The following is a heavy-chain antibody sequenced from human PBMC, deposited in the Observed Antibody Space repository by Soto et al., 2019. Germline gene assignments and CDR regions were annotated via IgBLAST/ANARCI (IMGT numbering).Heavy chain of an antibody. Sequence: PSETLSLTCPVSGASISSGDYYWIWIRQPPGKGLEWIGYIYYSGSTYYNPSLKSRVTISVDTSKNQFSLKLSSVTAADTAVYYCASTGYSSSWYPYWGQGTLVTVSS. D-gene: IGHD6-13*01. V-gene: IGHV4-30-4*01. J-gene: IGHJ4*02. CDR3: ASTGYSSSWYPY. CDR1: GASISSGDYY. CDR2: IYYSGST.